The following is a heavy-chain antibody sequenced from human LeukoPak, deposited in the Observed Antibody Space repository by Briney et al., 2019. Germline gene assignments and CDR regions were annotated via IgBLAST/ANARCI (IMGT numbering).Heavy chain of an antibody. CDR1: GFTFDDYA. Sequence: PGRSLRLSCAASGFTFDDYAMHWVRQAPGKGLEWVSGISWNSGSIGYADSVKGRFTISRDNAKNSLYLQMNSLRAEDTAVYYCARDLYWGQGTLVTVSS. CDR2: ISWNSGSI. V-gene: IGHV3-9*01. J-gene: IGHJ4*02. CDR3: ARDLY.